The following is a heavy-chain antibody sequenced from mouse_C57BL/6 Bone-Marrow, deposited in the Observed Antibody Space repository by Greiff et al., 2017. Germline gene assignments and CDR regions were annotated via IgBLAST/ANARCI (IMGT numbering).Heavy chain of an antibody. J-gene: IGHJ2*01. CDR3: ARWPTTTSYYFDY. Sequence: QVQLQQPGAELVKPGASVKLSCKASGYTFTSYWMHWVKQRPGRGLEWIGRIDPNSGGTKYNEKFKGKATLTVDKPSSTAYMQLSSLTSEDSAVYYGARWPTTTSYYFDYWGQGTTLTVSS. V-gene: IGHV1-72*01. D-gene: IGHD2-12*01. CDR1: GYTFTSYW. CDR2: IDPNSGGT.